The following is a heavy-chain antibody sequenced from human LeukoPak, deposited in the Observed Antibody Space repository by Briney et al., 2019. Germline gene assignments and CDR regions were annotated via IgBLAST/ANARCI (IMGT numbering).Heavy chain of an antibody. V-gene: IGHV3-53*01. CDR1: GFTVSTNS. CDR2: IYSDNT. D-gene: IGHD4/OR15-4a*01. CDR3: ARRAGAYSHPYDY. J-gene: IGHJ4*02. Sequence: GGSLRLSCTVSGFTVSTNSMSWVRQAPGKGLEWVSFIYSDNTHYSDSVKGRFTISRDNSKNTLYLQMNSPRAEDTAVYYCARRAGAYSHPYDYWGQGTLVTVSS.